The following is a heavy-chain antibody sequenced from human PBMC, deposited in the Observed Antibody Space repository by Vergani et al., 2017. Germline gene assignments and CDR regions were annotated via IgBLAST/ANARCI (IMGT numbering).Heavy chain of an antibody. V-gene: IGHV4-34*01. J-gene: IGHJ6*03. D-gene: IGHD4-11*01. CDR2: IDHTGRP. CDR1: GGSFTSYH. Sequence: QVQLQQWGGGLLKPSETLSLTCVVNGGSFTSYHWTWIRQSPGEGLEWVGDIDHTGRPDYNPSLKSRLTMSVEKSRHQFSLTLNSVTATDTAIYFCARVNTETNGHLYYYYYMDVWGQGTAVTVS. CDR3: ARVNTETNGHLYYYYYMDV.